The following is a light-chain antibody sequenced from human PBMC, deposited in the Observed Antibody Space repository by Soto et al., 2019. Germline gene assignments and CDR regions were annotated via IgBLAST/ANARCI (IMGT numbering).Light chain of an antibody. CDR1: QSIGGS. CDR3: QQYANWWE. CDR2: GAS. V-gene: IGKV3-15*01. Sequence: EIVMTQSPATLSVSPGERATLSCRASQSIGGSLARYQQKAGQAPRLLIYGASTRATGVPARFSGSGSGTDFTLTISSLQSEDFAVYYCQQYANWWEFGPGTKVEIK. J-gene: IGKJ1*01.